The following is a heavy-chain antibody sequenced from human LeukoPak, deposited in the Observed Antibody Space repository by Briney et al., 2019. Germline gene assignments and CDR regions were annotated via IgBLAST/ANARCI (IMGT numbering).Heavy chain of an antibody. CDR3: ARGTGSWLRLTRWFDP. CDR1: GYTFTNYD. V-gene: IGHV1-8*01. CDR2: MNPNSGNT. Sequence: ASVNVSCKASGYTFTNYDIHWVRQATGQGLEWMGWMNPNSGNTDYAQKFQGGVTMTRNTSISTAYMELSSLVSEDTAVYYCARGTGSWLRLTRWFDPWGQGTLVTVSS. D-gene: IGHD5-12*01. J-gene: IGHJ5*02.